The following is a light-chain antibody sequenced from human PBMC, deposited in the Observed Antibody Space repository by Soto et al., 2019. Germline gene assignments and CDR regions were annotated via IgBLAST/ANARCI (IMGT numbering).Light chain of an antibody. CDR3: QQYINWPRT. CDR2: AAS. J-gene: IGKJ1*01. CDR1: HSVTTY. Sequence: EIVMTQSPATLSVSPGERATLSCRASHSVTTYLAWYHQKPGQGPRLLIYAASTRATGIPARFSGSGSGTEFSLTISSLQSEDFAVYYCQQYINWPRTFGQGTKVEIK. V-gene: IGKV3-15*01.